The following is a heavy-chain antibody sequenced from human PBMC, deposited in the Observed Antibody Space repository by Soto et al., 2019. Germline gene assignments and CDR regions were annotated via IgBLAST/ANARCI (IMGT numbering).Heavy chain of an antibody. CDR1: GYTFTGYY. V-gene: IGHV1-2*04. J-gene: IGHJ5*02. Sequence: QVQLVQSGAEVKKPGASVKVSCKASGYTFTGYYMHWVRQAPGQGLEWMGWINPNSGGTNYAQKFQGWVTMTRDTSIRTAYMELSRLGSDDTAVYYCARGRHSSSSEWFDPWGQGTLVTVSS. D-gene: IGHD6-6*01. CDR3: ARGRHSSSSEWFDP. CDR2: INPNSGGT.